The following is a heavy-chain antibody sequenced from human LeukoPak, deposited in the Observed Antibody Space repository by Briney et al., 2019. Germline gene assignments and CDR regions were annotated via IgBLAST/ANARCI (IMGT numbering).Heavy chain of an antibody. V-gene: IGHV4-4*07. D-gene: IGHD3/OR15-3a*01. CDR3: ARMDPYYFDY. CDR2: IYTSGST. Sequence: SETLSLTCTVSGGPFSDYYWSWIRQPAGKGLEWIGRIYTSGSTNYNPSLKSRVTMSVDTSKNQFSLKLSSVTAADTAVYYCARMDPYYFDYWGQGTLVTVSS. J-gene: IGHJ4*02. CDR1: GGPFSDYY.